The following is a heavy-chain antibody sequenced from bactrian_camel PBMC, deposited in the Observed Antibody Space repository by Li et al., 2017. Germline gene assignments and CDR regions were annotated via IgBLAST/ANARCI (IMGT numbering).Heavy chain of an antibody. D-gene: IGHD6*01. V-gene: IGHV3S54*01. CDR3: AADSAVVPGEELLPDLNY. CDR1: GEGVYSSAC. CDR2: LYTAGDST. J-gene: IGHJ4*01. Sequence: VQLVESGGGSVPAGGSLRLSCAASGEGVYSSACMGWFRQAPGQKREAVAALYTAGDSTFYADSVKGRFTISQDVAKSTVYLQMNSLKPEDTAMYYCAADSAVVPGEELLPDLNYWGQGTQVTVS.